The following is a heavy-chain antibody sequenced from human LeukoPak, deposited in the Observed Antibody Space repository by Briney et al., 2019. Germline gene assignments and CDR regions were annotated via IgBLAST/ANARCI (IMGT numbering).Heavy chain of an antibody. D-gene: IGHD3-3*01. CDR2: INHSGST. CDR1: GGSFSGYY. Sequence: SETLSLTCAVYGGSFSGYYWSWLRQPPGKGLEWIGEINHSGSTNYNPSLKSRVTISVDTSKNQFSLKLGSVTAADTAVYYCAREFLEWLPDYWGQGTLVTVSS. J-gene: IGHJ4*02. CDR3: AREFLEWLPDY. V-gene: IGHV4-34*01.